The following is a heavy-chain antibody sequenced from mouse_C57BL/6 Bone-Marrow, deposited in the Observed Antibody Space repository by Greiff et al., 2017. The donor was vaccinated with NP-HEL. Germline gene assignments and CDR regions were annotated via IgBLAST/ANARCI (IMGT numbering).Heavy chain of an antibody. CDR3: ARSEGWLLSAWFAY. J-gene: IGHJ3*01. CDR1: GYTFTSYW. CDR2: IDPSDSYT. Sequence: QVQLQQPGAELVMPGASVKLSCKASGYTFTSYWMHWVKQRPGQGLEWIGEIDPSDSYTNYNQKFKGKSTLTVDKSSSTAYMQLSSLTSEDSAVYYCARSEGWLLSAWFAYWGQGTLVTVSA. D-gene: IGHD2-3*01. V-gene: IGHV1-69*01.